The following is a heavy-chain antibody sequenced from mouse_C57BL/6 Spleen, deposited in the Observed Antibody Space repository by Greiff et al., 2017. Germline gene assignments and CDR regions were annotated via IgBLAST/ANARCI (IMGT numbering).Heavy chain of an antibody. Sequence: EVMLVESGGGLVQPGGSLKLSCAASGFTFSDYYMYWVRQTPEKRLEWVAYISNGGGSTYSPDTVKGRFTISRDNAKNTLYLQMSRLKSEDTAMYYCARQDGYLIAYWGQGTLVTVSA. J-gene: IGHJ3*01. D-gene: IGHD2-3*01. CDR2: ISNGGGST. CDR3: ARQDGYLIAY. CDR1: GFTFSDYY. V-gene: IGHV5-12*01.